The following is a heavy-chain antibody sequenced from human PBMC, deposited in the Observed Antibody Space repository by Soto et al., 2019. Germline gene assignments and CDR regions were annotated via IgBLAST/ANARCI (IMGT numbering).Heavy chain of an antibody. D-gene: IGHD3-22*01. CDR1: GFTVSSNY. Sequence: GGSLRLSCAASGFTVSSNYMSWVRQAPGKGLEWVSVIYSGGSTYYADSVKGRFTISRDNSKNTLYLQMNSLRAEDTAVYYSARAPYYDSSGYRDYWGHGTLVTVSS. J-gene: IGHJ4*01. CDR3: ARAPYYDSSGYRDY. CDR2: IYSGGST. V-gene: IGHV3-53*01.